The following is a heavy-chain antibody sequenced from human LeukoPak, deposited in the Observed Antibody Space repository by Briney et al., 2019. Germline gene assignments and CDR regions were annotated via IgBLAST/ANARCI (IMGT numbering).Heavy chain of an antibody. D-gene: IGHD3-22*01. CDR3: ARVGPPFIGYPYYYYRDV. CDR2: INWNGGST. J-gene: IGHJ6*03. CDR1: GFTFDDYG. V-gene: IGHV3-20*04. Sequence: PGGSLRLSCAASGFTFDDYGMSWVRQAPGKGLEWVSGINWNGGSTGYADSVKGRFTISRDNAKNSLYLQMNSLRAEDTALYYCARVGPPFIGYPYYYYRDVWGKGTTVTVSS.